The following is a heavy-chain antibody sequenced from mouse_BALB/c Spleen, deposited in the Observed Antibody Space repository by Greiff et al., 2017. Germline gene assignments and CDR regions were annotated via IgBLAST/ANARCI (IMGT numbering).Heavy chain of an antibody. CDR2: IRNKANGYTT. V-gene: IGHV7-3*02. D-gene: IGHD1-1*01. Sequence: DVHLVESGGGLVQPGGSLRLSCATSGFTFTDYYMSWVRQPPGKALEWLGFIRNKANGYTTEYSASVKGRFTISRDNSQSILYLQMNTLRAEDSATYYCARDYYGSSYDAMDYWGQGTSVTVSS. CDR1: GFTFTDYY. CDR3: ARDYYGSSYDAMDY. J-gene: IGHJ4*01.